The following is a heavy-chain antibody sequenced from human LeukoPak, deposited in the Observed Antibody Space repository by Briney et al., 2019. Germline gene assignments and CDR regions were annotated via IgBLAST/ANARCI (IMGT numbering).Heavy chain of an antibody. J-gene: IGHJ4*02. D-gene: IGHD6-13*01. Sequence: SETLSLTCTVSGGSISSYYWSWIRQPPGKGLEWIGYIYYSGSTNYNPSLKSRVTISVDTSKNQFSLKLSSVTAADTAVYYCARGEDGSSWQRSLVYFDYWGQGTLVTVSS. V-gene: IGHV4-59*01. CDR1: GGSISSYY. CDR3: ARGEDGSSWQRSLVYFDY. CDR2: IYYSGST.